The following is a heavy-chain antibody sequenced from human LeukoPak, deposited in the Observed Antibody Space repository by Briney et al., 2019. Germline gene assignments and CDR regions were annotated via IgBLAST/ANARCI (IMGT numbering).Heavy chain of an antibody. CDR1: GGSISSSSYS. CDR3: ARGVLVWFGRHRNWYFDL. CDR2: IYYSGST. J-gene: IGHJ2*01. V-gene: IGHV4-39*07. D-gene: IGHD3-10*01. Sequence: SETLSLTCTVSGGSISSSSYSWGWICQPPGKGLEWIGTIYYSGSTYQNPSLKNRVITSVDMSKNQFSLKLNSVTAADTAVYYCARGVLVWFGRHRNWYFDLWGRGTLVTVSS.